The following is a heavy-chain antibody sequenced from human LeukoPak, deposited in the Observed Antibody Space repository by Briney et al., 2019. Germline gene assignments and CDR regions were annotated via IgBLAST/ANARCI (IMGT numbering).Heavy chain of an antibody. D-gene: IGHD3-22*01. Sequence: SETLSLTCTVSGGSISSSRYYWGWIRQPPGRGLVLIVSIYYGGSNYYNPSLKSRVTVSVDTYKNQFSLKLSSVTAADTAVYYCARLGSSENYSDSNGFYYRFDYWGQGTLVTVSS. V-gene: IGHV4-39*01. CDR2: IYYGGSN. CDR1: GGSISSSRYY. CDR3: ARLGSSENYSDSNGFYYRFDY. J-gene: IGHJ4*02.